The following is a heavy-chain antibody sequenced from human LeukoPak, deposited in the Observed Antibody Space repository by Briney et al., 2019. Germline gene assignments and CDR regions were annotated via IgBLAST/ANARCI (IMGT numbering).Heavy chain of an antibody. D-gene: IGHD3-3*01. CDR2: IKPDGSAK. CDR3: ARGPGFLTDY. V-gene: IGHV3-7*01. Sequence: GGSLRLSCAASGFSFSTYAMHWVRQAPGQGLEWAANIKPDGSAKYCVDSVKGRFTISRDNAKNSLYLQMNSLRVEDTAVYYCARGPGFLTDYWGQGTLVTVSS. CDR1: GFSFSTYA. J-gene: IGHJ4*02.